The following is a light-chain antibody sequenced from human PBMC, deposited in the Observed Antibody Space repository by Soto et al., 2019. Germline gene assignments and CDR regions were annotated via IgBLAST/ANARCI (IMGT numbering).Light chain of an antibody. CDR3: QQYDRFPYT. CDR2: KAS. Sequence: DIQMTQSPSTLSASVGDTVTITFRASQSIINWLAWYQQKPGQAPKLLIHKASTLESGVPSRFIGSGSGTEFTLTISSLQPDDFATFYCQQYDRFPYTFGQGTKLEIK. J-gene: IGKJ2*01. V-gene: IGKV1-5*03. CDR1: QSIINW.